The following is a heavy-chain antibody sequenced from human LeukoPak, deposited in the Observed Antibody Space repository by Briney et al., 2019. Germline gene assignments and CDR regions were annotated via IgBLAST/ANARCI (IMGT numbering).Heavy chain of an antibody. CDR1: GGTFSSYA. J-gene: IGHJ3*02. V-gene: IGHV1-69*13. Sequence: SVKVSCKASGGTFSSYAISWVRQAPGQGLEWMGGIIPIFGTANYAQKFQGRVTITADESTSTAYMGLSSLRSEDTAVYYCAVDGDHAYDDAFDIWGQGTMVTVSS. D-gene: IGHD4-17*01. CDR3: AVDGDHAYDDAFDI. CDR2: IIPIFGTA.